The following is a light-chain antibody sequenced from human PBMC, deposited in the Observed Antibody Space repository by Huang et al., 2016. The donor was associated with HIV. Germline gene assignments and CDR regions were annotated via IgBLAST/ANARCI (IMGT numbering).Light chain of an antibody. J-gene: IGKJ5*01. V-gene: IGKV1-33*01. CDR1: QDISNY. CDR2: DAS. CDR3: QQYDNLPLT. Sequence: DIQMTQSPSSLSASVGDRVTITCQASQDISNYLNWYQQKPGTAHKLLIYDASNLETGVPSRFSGRGSGTDFTFTISSLQPEDIATYYCQQYDNLPLTFGQGTRLEI.